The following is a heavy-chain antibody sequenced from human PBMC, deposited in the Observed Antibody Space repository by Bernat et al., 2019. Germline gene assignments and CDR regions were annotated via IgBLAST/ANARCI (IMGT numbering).Heavy chain of an antibody. CDR3: ARGYCSSTSCPSGWFDP. CDR1: GDSVSSNSAV. Sequence: QVQLQQSGPGLVKPSQTLSLTCAISGDSVSSNSAVRYWIRQSPSRGLEWLGRTYYRSKWYNDYAVSVKSRMTINPDTSKNQFSLQLNSVTPEDTAVYYCARGYCSSTSCPSGWFDPWGQGTLVTVSS. V-gene: IGHV6-1*01. J-gene: IGHJ5*02. CDR2: TYYRSKWYN. D-gene: IGHD2-2*01.